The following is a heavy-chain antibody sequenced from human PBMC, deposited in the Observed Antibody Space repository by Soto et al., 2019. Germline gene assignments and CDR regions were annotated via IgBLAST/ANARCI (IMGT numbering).Heavy chain of an antibody. CDR1: GGSISSYY. J-gene: IGHJ6*03. CDR3: ATCEQELAVGPENNYDYRDG. Sequence: SETLSLTCTVSGGSISSYYWSWIRQPPGKGLEWIGYIYYSGSTNYNPSLKSRVTISVDTSKNQFSLKLSSVTAADTAVYYCATCEQELAVGPENNYDYRDGWRKGTTVTVSS. D-gene: IGHD1-7*01. V-gene: IGHV4-59*01. CDR2: IYYSGST.